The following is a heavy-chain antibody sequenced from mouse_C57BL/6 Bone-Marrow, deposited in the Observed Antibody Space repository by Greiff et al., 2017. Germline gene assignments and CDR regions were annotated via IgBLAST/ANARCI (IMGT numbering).Heavy chain of an antibody. J-gene: IGHJ1*03. CDR1: GYTFTSYW. CDR2: IHPNSGST. V-gene: IGHV1-64*01. D-gene: IGHD1-1*01. CDR3: ARRDSAYYYGSSSWYFDV. Sequence: QVQLQHPGAELVKPGASVKLSCKASGYTFTSYWMHWVKQRPGQGLEWIGMIHPNSGSTNYNEKFKSKATLTVDKSSSTAYMQLSSLTSEDSAVYYCARRDSAYYYGSSSWYFDVWGTGTTVTVSS.